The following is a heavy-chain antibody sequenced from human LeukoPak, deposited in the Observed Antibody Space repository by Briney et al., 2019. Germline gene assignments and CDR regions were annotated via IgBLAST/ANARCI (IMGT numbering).Heavy chain of an antibody. Sequence: PWGSLRLSCAASGFTFSSYWMTWVRQAPGKGLEWVANIKDNGDALNYVDSVEDRFTISRDNAKNSLYLHMTSLRAEDTAVYYCARELRTFDSWGQGTLVTVSS. V-gene: IGHV3-7*01. CDR1: GFTFSSYW. CDR3: ARELRTFDS. J-gene: IGHJ4*02. D-gene: IGHD3-16*01. CDR2: IKDNGDAL.